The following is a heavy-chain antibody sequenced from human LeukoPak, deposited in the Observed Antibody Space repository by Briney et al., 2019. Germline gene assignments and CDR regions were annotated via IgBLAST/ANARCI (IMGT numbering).Heavy chain of an antibody. D-gene: IGHD3/OR15-3a*01. Sequence: GGSLRLSCVVSGFTFSNYAMHWVRQAPGKGLEWVALISYDGSNKYYADSVKGRFTISRDNSKNTLYLQMNSLRAEDTAVYYCARVDLDYWGQGTLVTVSS. J-gene: IGHJ4*02. CDR1: GFTFSNYA. V-gene: IGHV3-30-3*01. CDR2: ISYDGSNK. CDR3: ARVDLDY.